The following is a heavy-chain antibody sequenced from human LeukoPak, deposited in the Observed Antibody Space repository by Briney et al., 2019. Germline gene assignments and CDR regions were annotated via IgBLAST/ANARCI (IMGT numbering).Heavy chain of an antibody. CDR1: GHSISSGYY. Sequence: SETLSLTCTVSGHSISSGYYWGWIRQPPGKGLEWIGNVYHSGSTYYNPSLKSRVTISVDTSKNQFSLKLSSVTAADTAVYYCARHSRSYGGWFDPWGQGTLVTVSS. J-gene: IGHJ5*02. V-gene: IGHV4-38-2*02. CDR2: VYHSGST. D-gene: IGHD6-6*01. CDR3: ARHSRSYGGWFDP.